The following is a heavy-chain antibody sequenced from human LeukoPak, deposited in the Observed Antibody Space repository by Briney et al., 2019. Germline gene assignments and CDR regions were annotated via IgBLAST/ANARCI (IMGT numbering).Heavy chain of an antibody. J-gene: IGHJ4*02. Sequence: GGSLRLSCAASGFTFDDYGMSWVRQAPGKGLEWVSGINWNGGSTGYADSVKGRFTVSRDNAKNSLYLQMNSLRAEDTALYYCARVGATSYYFDYWGQGTLVTVSS. V-gene: IGHV3-20*04. CDR3: ARVGATSYYFDY. CDR2: INWNGGST. D-gene: IGHD1-26*01. CDR1: GFTFDDYG.